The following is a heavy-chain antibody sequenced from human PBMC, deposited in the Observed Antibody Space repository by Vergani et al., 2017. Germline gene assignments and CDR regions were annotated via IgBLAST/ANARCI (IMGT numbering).Heavy chain of an antibody. D-gene: IGHD3-10*01. CDR3: ARAQGAARGGRGSPFYYYYGMDV. J-gene: IGHJ6*02. V-gene: IGHV3-23*01. Sequence: EVQLLESGGGLVQPGGSLRLSCAASGFTFSSYAMSWVRQAPGKGLEWVSAISGSGGSTYYADSVKGRFTISRDNSKNTLYLQMNSLRAEDTAVYYCARAQGAARGGRGSPFYYYYGMDVWGQGTTVTVSS. CDR2: ISGSGGST. CDR1: GFTFSSYA.